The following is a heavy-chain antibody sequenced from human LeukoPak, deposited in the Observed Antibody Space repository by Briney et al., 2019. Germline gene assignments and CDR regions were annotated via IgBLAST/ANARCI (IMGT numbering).Heavy chain of an antibody. CDR1: GGSISSYY. CDR2: IYYSGST. Sequence: SETLSLTCTVSGGSISSYYWSWIRQPPGKGLEWIGYIYYSGSTYYNPSLKSRVTISVDTSKNQFSLKLSSVTAADTAVYYCARESPRSYYYMDVWGEGTTVTVSS. CDR3: ARESPRSYYYMDV. V-gene: IGHV4-59*12. J-gene: IGHJ6*03.